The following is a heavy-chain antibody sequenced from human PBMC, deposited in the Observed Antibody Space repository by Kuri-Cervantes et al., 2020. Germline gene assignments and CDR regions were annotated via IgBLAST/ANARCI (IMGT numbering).Heavy chain of an antibody. CDR3: ARDRAWLTFES. CDR2: IKPDGSEK. V-gene: IGHV3-7*01. J-gene: IGHJ4*02. Sequence: GESLKISCAASGFTFSSSWMNWDRQSPGKGLEWVANIKPDGSEKYYVDSVKGRFTISRDNAKNSLYLQMSSLGAEDTAIYYCARDRAWLTFESWGQGTLVTVSS. CDR1: GFTFSSSW. D-gene: IGHD5-12*01.